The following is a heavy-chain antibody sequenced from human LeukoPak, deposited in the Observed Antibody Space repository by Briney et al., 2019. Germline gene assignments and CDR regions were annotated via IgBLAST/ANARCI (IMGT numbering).Heavy chain of an antibody. V-gene: IGHV1-69*13. D-gene: IGHD2/OR15-2a*01. CDR3: ARTEISRGYFDY. Sequence: SVKVSCKASGGTFSSYAISWVRQAPGQGLEWMGGIIPIFGTANYAQKFQGRVTTTADESTSTAYMELSSLRSEDTAVYYCARTEISRGYFDYWGQGTLVTVSS. J-gene: IGHJ4*02. CDR1: GGTFSSYA. CDR2: IIPIFGTA.